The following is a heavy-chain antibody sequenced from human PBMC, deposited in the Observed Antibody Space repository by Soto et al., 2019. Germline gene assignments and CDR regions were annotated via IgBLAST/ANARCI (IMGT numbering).Heavy chain of an antibody. CDR3: ARDQKLVSASNWFEP. D-gene: IGHD6-13*01. Sequence: SETLSLTCAVAGGSIGSYYWSWIREPAGKGLEWIGRIYASGSTNYNPPLTSRVTMSVDTSKNQFSLKLSSVTAADPAVYYCARDQKLVSASNWFEPWGQRTLVPVS. CDR1: GGSIGSYY. J-gene: IGHJ5*02. V-gene: IGHV4-4*07. CDR2: IYASGST.